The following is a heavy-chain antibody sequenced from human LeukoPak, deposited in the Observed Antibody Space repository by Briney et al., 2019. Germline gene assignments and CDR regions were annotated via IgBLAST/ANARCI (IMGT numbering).Heavy chain of an antibody. Sequence: SETLSLTCTVSGGSISSYYWSWIRQPPGKGLEWIGYISYTGSTNYNPSLKSRVTISVDTSKNLFSLKLTSVTAADTAVYYCARTITQMAPYVYWGQGTLVTVSS. V-gene: IGHV4-59*01. D-gene: IGHD5-24*01. J-gene: IGHJ4*02. CDR1: GGSISSYY. CDR2: ISYTGST. CDR3: ARTITQMAPYVY.